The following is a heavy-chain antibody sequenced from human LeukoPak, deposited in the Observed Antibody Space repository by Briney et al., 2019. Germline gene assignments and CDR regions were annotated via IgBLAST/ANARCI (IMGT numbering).Heavy chain of an antibody. J-gene: IGHJ3*02. CDR1: GYTFTGCY. D-gene: IGHD2-15*01. CDR2: INPNSGDT. V-gene: IGHV1-2*02. CDR3: ARERVDPGDIVVVVAATRAFDI. Sequence: ASVKVSCKASGYTFTGCYMHWVRQAPGQGLEWMGWINPNSGDTNYAQNFQGRVTMTRDTSISTAYMELSRLRSEDTAVYYCARERVDPGDIVVVVAATRAFDIWGQGTMVTVSS.